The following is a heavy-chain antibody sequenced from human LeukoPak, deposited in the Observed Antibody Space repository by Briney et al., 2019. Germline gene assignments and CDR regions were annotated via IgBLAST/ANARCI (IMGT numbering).Heavy chain of an antibody. CDR3: ARFVTESGTRSFDC. J-gene: IGHJ4*02. CDR1: GFTFSSYA. V-gene: IGHV3-23*01. Sequence: GGSLRLSCAASGFTFSSYAMSWVRQAPGKGLGWVSVTSVGGTSTSYADSVKGRFTISRDRSKDTLYLQMDSLRAEDTAIYYCARFVTESGTRSFDCWGQGTLVTVSP. D-gene: IGHD6-13*01. CDR2: TSVGGTST.